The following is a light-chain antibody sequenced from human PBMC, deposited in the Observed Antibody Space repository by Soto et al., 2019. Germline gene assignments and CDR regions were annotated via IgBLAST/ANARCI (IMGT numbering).Light chain of an antibody. CDR2: GAS. CDR1: QSVSSN. V-gene: IGKV3-15*01. J-gene: IGKJ1*01. Sequence: EIVMTQSPATLSVSPGERATLSCRASQSVSSNLAWYQQKPGQAPRLLIYGASTRATGIPARFSGSGSGTEFTLTISSLQSEDFAVYYCQQYNNWPAGTFGQGTKVDNK. CDR3: QQYNNWPAGT.